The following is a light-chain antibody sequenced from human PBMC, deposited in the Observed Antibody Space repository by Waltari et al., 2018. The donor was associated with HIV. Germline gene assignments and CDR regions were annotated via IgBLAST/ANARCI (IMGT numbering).Light chain of an antibody. CDR3: AIWDDSLNGWV. Sequence: QAVMTPPPSSPGAPGHRGPISTLVSRYFSGGYSLTWYQQLPGAAPKLLIYINNQRPSGVPDRFSGSKSGTSASLAISGLQSDDEADYYCAIWDDSLNGWVFGGGTKLTVL. V-gene: IGLV1-44*01. CDR1: RYFSGGYS. J-gene: IGLJ3*02. CDR2: INN.